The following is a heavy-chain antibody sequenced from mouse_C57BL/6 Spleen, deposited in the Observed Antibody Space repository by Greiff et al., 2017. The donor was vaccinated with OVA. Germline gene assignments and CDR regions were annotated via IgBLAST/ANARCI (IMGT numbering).Heavy chain of an antibody. Sequence: QVQLQQPGAELVKPGASVKLSCKASGYTFTSYWMQWVKQRPGQGLEWIGEIDPSDSYTNYNQKFKGKATLTVDTSSSTAYMQLSSLTSEDSAVYYCARRDGNYLFDYWGQGTTLTVSS. J-gene: IGHJ2*01. CDR3: ARRDGNYLFDY. CDR1: GYTFTSYW. V-gene: IGHV1-50*01. CDR2: IDPSDSYT. D-gene: IGHD2-1*01.